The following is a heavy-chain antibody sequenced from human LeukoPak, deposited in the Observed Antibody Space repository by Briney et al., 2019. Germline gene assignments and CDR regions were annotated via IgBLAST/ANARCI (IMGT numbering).Heavy chain of an antibody. CDR1: GYTFTGYY. CDR3: ARGDSNSLFDY. CDR2: INTNTGNP. D-gene: IGHD2-21*02. V-gene: IGHV7-4-1*02. Sequence: ASVTVSCTASGYTFTGYYMHWVRQAPGQGLEWMGWINTNTGNPTYAQGFTGRFVFSLDTSVSTAYLQISSLKAEDTAVYYCARGDSNSLFDYWGQGTLVTVSS. J-gene: IGHJ4*02.